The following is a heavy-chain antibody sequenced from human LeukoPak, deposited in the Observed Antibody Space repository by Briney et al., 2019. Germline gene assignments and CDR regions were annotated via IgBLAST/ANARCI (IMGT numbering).Heavy chain of an antibody. CDR1: GFTFSTYT. D-gene: IGHD3-10*01. Sequence: GGSLRLSCAASGFTFSTYTMNWVRQAPGKGLEWVSSISSTSSSIYYADSVKGRFTISRDNAKNSLYLQMNSLRDEDTAVYYRARRSHYFDYWGQGTLVTVSS. CDR2: ISSTSSSI. CDR3: ARRSHYFDY. J-gene: IGHJ4*02. V-gene: IGHV3-48*02.